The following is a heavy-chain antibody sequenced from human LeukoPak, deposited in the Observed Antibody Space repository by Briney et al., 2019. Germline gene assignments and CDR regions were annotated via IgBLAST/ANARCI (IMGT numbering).Heavy chain of an antibody. V-gene: IGHV3-7*01. D-gene: IGHD2-2*01. J-gene: IGHJ5*02. CDR3: VREDDVKVPAHRGDWFDP. CDR2: IKRDGSEK. CDR1: GFTFNNYW. Sequence: TGGSLRLSCVVSGFTFNNYWMSWVRQAPEKGLEWVANIKRDGSEKNYVDSVKGRFTISRDNAKNSLYLQMNSLRAEDTAVYYCVREDDVKVPAHRGDWFDPWGQGTLVTVSS.